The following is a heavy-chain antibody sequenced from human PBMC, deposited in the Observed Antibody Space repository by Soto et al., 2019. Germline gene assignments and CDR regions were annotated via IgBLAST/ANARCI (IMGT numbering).Heavy chain of an antibody. Sequence: PGGSLRLSCAASGFTFSSYSMNWVRQAPGKGLEWVSSISSSSSYIYYADKVKGRFTISRDNAKNSLYLQMNSLRAEDTAVYYCARDPVAGYFDYWGQGTLVTVSS. CDR1: GFTFSSYS. J-gene: IGHJ4*02. CDR3: ARDPVAGYFDY. D-gene: IGHD6-19*01. V-gene: IGHV3-21*01. CDR2: ISSSSSYI.